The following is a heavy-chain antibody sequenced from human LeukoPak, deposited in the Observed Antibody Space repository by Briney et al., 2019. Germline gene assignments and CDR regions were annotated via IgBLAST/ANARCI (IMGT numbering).Heavy chain of an antibody. CDR3: ARGRGSYLDPFDY. V-gene: IGHV4-30-4*01. CDR2: TYYSGST. Sequence: SETLSLTCTVSGGSISSGDYYWSWIRQPPGKGLEWIGYTYYSGSTYYNPSLKSRATISVDTSKNQFSLKLSSVTAADTAVYYCARGRGSYLDPFDYWGQGTLATVSS. D-gene: IGHD1-26*01. CDR1: GGSISSGDYY. J-gene: IGHJ4*02.